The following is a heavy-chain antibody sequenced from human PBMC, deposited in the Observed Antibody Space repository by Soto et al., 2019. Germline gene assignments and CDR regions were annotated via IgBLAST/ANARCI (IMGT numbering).Heavy chain of an antibody. CDR1: GGTFSSYA. V-gene: IGHV1-69*13. D-gene: IGHD3-22*01. Sequence: SVKVSCKASGGTFSSYAISWVRQAPGQGLEWMGGIIPIFGTANYAQKFQGRVTITADESTSTAYMELSSLRSEDTAVYYCARVARDSKYYYDSSGYYPKGYYFDYWGQGTLVTVSS. J-gene: IGHJ4*02. CDR3: ARVARDSKYYYDSSGYYPKGYYFDY. CDR2: IIPIFGTA.